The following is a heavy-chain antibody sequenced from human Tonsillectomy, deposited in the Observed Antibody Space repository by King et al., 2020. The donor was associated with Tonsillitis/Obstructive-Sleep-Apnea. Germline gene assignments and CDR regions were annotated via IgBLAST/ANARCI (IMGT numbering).Heavy chain of an antibody. J-gene: IGHJ4*02. D-gene: IGHD3-10*01. CDR1: GFTFGYYA. Sequence: QLVQSGGGLVQPGRSLRLSCTVSGFTFGYYAMSWVRQAPGKGLEWVGFIRSKAYGGTTDYAASVKGRFTISRDDSKSIAYLQMNSLKTEDTAVYYCTRDLGGWIDYWGQGTLVTVSS. CDR2: IRSKAYGGTT. V-gene: IGHV3-49*04. CDR3: TRDLGGWIDY.